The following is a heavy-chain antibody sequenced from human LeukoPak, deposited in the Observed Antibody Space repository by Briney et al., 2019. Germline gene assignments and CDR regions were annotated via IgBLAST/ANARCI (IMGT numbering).Heavy chain of an antibody. CDR2: ISSSSSYI. J-gene: IGHJ4*02. CDR1: GFTFSSYS. CDR3: ERDQDGRGGGDY. Sequence: GGSLRLSCAASGFTFSSYSMNWVRQAPGKGLEWVSSISSSSSYIYYADSVKGRFTISRDNAKNSLYLQMNSLRAEDTAVYYCERDQDGRGGGDYWGQGTLVTVSS. D-gene: IGHD2-15*01. V-gene: IGHV3-21*01.